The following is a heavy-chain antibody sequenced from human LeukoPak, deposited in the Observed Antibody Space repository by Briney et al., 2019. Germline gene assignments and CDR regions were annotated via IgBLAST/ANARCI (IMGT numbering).Heavy chain of an antibody. V-gene: IGHV1-69*04. CDR1: GGTFSSYT. CDR3: ARDLDRNYVWGY. J-gene: IGHJ4*02. D-gene: IGHD3-16*01. Sequence: SVKVSCKASGGTFSSYTISWVRQAPGQGLEWMGRIIPILGIANYAQKFQGRVTITADKSTSTAYMELSSLRSENTAVYYCARDLDRNYVWGYWGQGTLVTVSS. CDR2: IIPILGIA.